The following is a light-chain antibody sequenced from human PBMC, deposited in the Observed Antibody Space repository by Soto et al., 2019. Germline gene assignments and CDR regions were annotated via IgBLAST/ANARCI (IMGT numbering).Light chain of an antibody. V-gene: IGLV6-57*04. CDR2: GGN. J-gene: IGLJ2*01. Sequence: NFMLTQPHSVSGSPGKTVTISCTRSSGSIAANSVRWYQQRPGSAPTTVIFGGNQRPSGVSDRLSASVDSSSNSASLTISGLQTEDEADYYCQSYDNDNDVVFGGGTKLTVL. CDR1: SGSIAANS. CDR3: QSYDNDNDVV.